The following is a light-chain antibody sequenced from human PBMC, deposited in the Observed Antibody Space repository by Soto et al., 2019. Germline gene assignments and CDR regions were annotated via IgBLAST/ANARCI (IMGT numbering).Light chain of an antibody. J-gene: IGKJ4*01. V-gene: IGKV3-15*01. CDR1: QSVSSN. Sequence: EVVMTQSPATLSVSPGERATLSCRASQSVSSNLVWYQQKPGQAPRLLSYGASTRATGIPARFSGSGSGTEFTLTISSLKSEDFEVYYCQQYNNWPLTFGGGTKVDIK. CDR3: QQYNNWPLT. CDR2: GAS.